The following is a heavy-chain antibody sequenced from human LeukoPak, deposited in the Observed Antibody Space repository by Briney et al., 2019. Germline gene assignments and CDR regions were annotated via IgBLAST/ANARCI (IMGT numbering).Heavy chain of an antibody. V-gene: IGHV1-2*02. Sequence: ASVKVSCKASGYTFTGYYMHWVRQAPGQGLEWMGWINPNSGGTNYAQKFQGRVTMTRDTSISTAYMELSRRRSDDTAVYYCARDGSDFKLLWFGELPLIDYWGQGTLVTVSS. J-gene: IGHJ4*02. CDR3: ARDGSDFKLLWFGELPLIDY. CDR2: INPNSGGT. D-gene: IGHD3-10*01. CDR1: GYTFTGYY.